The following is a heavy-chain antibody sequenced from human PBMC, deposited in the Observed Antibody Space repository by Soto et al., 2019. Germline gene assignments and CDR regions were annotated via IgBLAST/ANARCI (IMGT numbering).Heavy chain of an antibody. J-gene: IGHJ4*02. Sequence: SETLSLTCAVSGGSISSSNWWSWVRQPPGKGLEWIGEIYHTGSTNYNPSLKSRVTISVDRSKNQFSLELTSVTAADTAVYYCATYYDSSGYRFDYWGQGTLVTVSS. CDR1: GGSISSSNW. V-gene: IGHV4-4*02. D-gene: IGHD3-22*01. CDR3: ATYYDSSGYRFDY. CDR2: IYHTGST.